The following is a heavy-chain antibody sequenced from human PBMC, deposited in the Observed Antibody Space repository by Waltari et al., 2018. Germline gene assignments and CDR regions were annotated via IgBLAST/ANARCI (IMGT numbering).Heavy chain of an antibody. V-gene: IGHV1-18*01. Sequence: QVRLRQSGSDVKEPGASVKVPCQASGHKFRYYGISWVRQAPGQGLEWMGWIYVYNENTRFAEKFEDRVTWTTDKVTETVYMDLTDLRPDDTAVYYCARVVTGVHEVNDNWGQGTLVIVS. CDR2: IYVYNENT. J-gene: IGHJ4*02. CDR3: ARVVTGVHEVNDN. D-gene: IGHD3-16*02. CDR1: GHKFRYYG.